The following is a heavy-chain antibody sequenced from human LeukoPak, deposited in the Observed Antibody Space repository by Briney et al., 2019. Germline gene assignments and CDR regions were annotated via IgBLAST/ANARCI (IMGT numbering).Heavy chain of an antibody. CDR2: IKEDGTQK. Sequence: GGSLRLSCAASGFTFNKSWMSWVRQAPGKGPEWVANIKEDGTQKYYVDSVRGRFTISRDSAENSLYLQMNSLRDEDTAVYYCAKTGEQDYWGRGTLVTVSS. CDR1: GFTFNKSW. D-gene: IGHD7-27*01. CDR3: AKTGEQDY. V-gene: IGHV3-7*01. J-gene: IGHJ4*02.